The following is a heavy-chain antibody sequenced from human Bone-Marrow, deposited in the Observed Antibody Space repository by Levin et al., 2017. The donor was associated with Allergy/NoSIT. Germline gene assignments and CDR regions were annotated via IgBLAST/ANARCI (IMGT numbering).Heavy chain of an antibody. CDR2: ISWDGGST. CDR3: AKGYGSGSYSFFDY. CDR1: GFTFDDYA. J-gene: IGHJ4*02. Sequence: GGSLRLSCAASGFTFDDYAMHWVRQAPGKGLEWVSLISWDGGSTYYADSVKGRFTISRDNSKNSLYLQMNSLRAEDTALYYCAKGYGSGSYSFFDYWGQGTLVTVSS. D-gene: IGHD3-10*01. V-gene: IGHV3-43D*03.